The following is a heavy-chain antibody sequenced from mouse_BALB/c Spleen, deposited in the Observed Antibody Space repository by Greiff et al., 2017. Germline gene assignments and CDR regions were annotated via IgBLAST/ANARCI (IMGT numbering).Heavy chain of an antibody. CDR1: GFTFSSYY. V-gene: IGHV5-6-2*01. CDR3: ARPVGFRGAMDY. Sequence: EVQVVESGGGLVKLGGSLKLSCAASGFTFSSYYMSWVRQTPEKRLELVAAINSNGGSTYYPDTVKGRFTISRDNAKNTLYLQMSSLKSEDTALYYCARPVGFRGAMDYWGQGTSVTVSS. D-gene: IGHD1-3*01. J-gene: IGHJ4*01. CDR2: INSNGGST.